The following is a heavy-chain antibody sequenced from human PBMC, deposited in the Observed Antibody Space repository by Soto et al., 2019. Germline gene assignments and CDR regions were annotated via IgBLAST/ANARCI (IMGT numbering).Heavy chain of an antibody. V-gene: IGHV3-23*01. CDR3: AKDTERGYSGYDEPYYYGMDV. CDR1: GFTFSSYA. Sequence: PGGSLRLSCAASGFTFSSYAMSWVRQAPGKGLEWVSAISGSGGSTYYADSVKGRFTISRDNSKNTLYLQMNSLRAEDTAVYYCAKDTERGYSGYDEPYYYGMDVWGQGTTVTVSS. CDR2: ISGSGGST. J-gene: IGHJ6*02. D-gene: IGHD5-12*01.